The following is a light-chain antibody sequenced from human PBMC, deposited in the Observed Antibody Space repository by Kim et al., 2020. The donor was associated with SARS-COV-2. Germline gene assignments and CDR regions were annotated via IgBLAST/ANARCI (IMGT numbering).Light chain of an antibody. Sequence: NFMLTQPPSVSESPGTTVTISCTRSGGASASFYVQWYQQRPGSAPPTVIYGANQRPPGVPDGFSASVAQSSGSASLTISGLKTEDEADYYCQSFDSSNLWVFGGGTKLAVL. CDR2: GAN. CDR1: GGASASFY. J-gene: IGLJ3*02. V-gene: IGLV6-57*03. CDR3: QSFDSSNLWV.